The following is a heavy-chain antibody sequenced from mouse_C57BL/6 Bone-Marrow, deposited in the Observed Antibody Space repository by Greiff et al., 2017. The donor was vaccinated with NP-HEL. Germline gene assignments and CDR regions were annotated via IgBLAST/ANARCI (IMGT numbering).Heavy chain of an antibody. Sequence: QVQLQQPGAELVKPGASVKLSCKASGYTFTSYWMHWVKQRPGQGLEWIGMIHPNSGSTNYNEKFKSKATLTVDKSSSTAYMQLSSLTSEDSAVYYCARGPYYGNSRYAMDYWGQGTSVTVSS. CDR3: ARGPYYGNSRYAMDY. J-gene: IGHJ4*01. V-gene: IGHV1-64*01. D-gene: IGHD2-10*01. CDR1: GYTFTSYW. CDR2: IHPNSGST.